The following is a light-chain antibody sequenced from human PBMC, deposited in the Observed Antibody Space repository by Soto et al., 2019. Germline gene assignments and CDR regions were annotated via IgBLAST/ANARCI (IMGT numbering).Light chain of an antibody. CDR3: QSYDSSLSGHV. Sequence: SYELTQPPSVSVAPGQTASVTCGGNILGSKIVHWYQQRPGQAPVLVVSDDSNRPSGVPDRFSGSKSGTSASLAITGLQAEDESDYYCQSYDSSLSGHVFGTGTKLTVL. CDR2: DDS. V-gene: IGLV3-21*02. CDR1: ILGSKI. J-gene: IGLJ1*01.